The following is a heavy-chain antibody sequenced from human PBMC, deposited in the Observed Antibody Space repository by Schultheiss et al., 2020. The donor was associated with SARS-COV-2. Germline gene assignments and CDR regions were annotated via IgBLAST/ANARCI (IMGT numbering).Heavy chain of an antibody. CDR1: GFTVSSNY. CDR2: INQDGSEK. J-gene: IGHJ4*02. V-gene: IGHV3-7*03. D-gene: IGHD6-6*01. CDR3: ARTWTQLVGPAY. Sequence: GESLKISCAASGFTVSSNYMSWVRQAPGKGLEWVANINQDGSEKYYVDYVKGRFTISRDNAKNSLYLQMNSLRAEDTAVYYCARTWTQLVGPAYWGQGTRVTVSS.